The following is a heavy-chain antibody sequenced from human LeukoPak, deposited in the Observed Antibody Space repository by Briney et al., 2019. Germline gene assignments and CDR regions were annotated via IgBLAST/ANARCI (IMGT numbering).Heavy chain of an antibody. CDR2: IASDGSHT. D-gene: IGHD2-21*01. V-gene: IGHV3-30-3*01. CDR1: GFTFSTYF. CDR3: ARERRDTILHSGAFDI. J-gene: IGHJ3*02. Sequence: GGSLRLSCAASGFTFSTYFMHWVRQAPGKGLEWVADIASDGSHTFYVESVKGRFTISRDNSKNTLYLQMNSLRAEDTAVYFCARERRDTILHSGAFDIWGQGTMVTVSS.